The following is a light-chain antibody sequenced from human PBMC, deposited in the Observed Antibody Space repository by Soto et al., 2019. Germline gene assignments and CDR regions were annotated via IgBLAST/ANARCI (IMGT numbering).Light chain of an antibody. CDR2: LGS. CDR3: MQALQTPLIT. Sequence: DIVMTQSPLSLPVTPGEAGSISCRASQSLGHSNGFNYLDWYLQKPGQSPQLLIYLGSNRASGVPDRFSGSGSGTDFTLKISRVEAEDVGVYYCMQALQTPLITFGQGTRLEIK. V-gene: IGKV2-28*01. CDR1: QSLGHSNGFNY. J-gene: IGKJ5*01.